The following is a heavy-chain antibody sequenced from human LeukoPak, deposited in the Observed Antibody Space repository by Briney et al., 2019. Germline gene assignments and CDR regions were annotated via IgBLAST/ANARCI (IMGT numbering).Heavy chain of an antibody. V-gene: IGHV4-39*07. CDR2: IYPSGST. J-gene: IGHJ5*02. Sequence: SETLSLTCIVSGGSISSSSYYWGWIRQPPGKGLEWIGSIYPSGSTYYNPSLKSRVTTSVDTSKNQFSLKLTSVTAADTAVYYCARAYRSSWYSNWFDPWGQGTLVTVSS. CDR1: GGSISSSSYY. D-gene: IGHD6-13*01. CDR3: ARAYRSSWYSNWFDP.